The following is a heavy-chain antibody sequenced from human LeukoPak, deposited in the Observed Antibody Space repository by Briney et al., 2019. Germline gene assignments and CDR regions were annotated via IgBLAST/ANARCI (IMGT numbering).Heavy chain of an antibody. J-gene: IGHJ3*02. CDR2: ISGSGGST. V-gene: IGHV3-23*01. CDR3: ATPLFTVYYAFDI. CDR1: GFTFSSYA. D-gene: IGHD4-17*01. Sequence: PGGSLRLSCAASGFTFSSYAMSWVRQAPGKGLEWVSAISGSGGSTYYADSVKGRFTVSRDNSKNTLYLQMNSLRAEDTAVYYCATPLFTVYYAFDIWGQGTMVTVSS.